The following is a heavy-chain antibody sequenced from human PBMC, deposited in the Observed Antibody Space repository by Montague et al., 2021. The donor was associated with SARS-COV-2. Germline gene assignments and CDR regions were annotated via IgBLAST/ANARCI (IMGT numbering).Heavy chain of an antibody. J-gene: IGHJ3*02. V-gene: IGHV4-31*03. D-gene: IGHD2-21*02. CDR3: ARQPTLEYCGGDCYLDAFDI. CDR2: IHYSGST. Sequence: TLSLTCTVSGGSISSGCYYWSWIRQHPGRGLEWIGYIHYSGSTYYNPSLKSRVTISVGTSKNQLSLRLSAVTAADTAVYYCARQPTLEYCGGDCYLDAFDIWGQGTLVTVSS. CDR1: GGSISSGCYY.